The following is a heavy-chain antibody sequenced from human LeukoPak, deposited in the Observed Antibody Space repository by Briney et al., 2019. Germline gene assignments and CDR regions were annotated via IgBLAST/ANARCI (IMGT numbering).Heavy chain of an antibody. Sequence: ASVKVSCKASGYTFTSYGISWVRQAPGQGLEWMGWISAYNGNTNYAQKLQGRVTMTTDTSTSTAYMELRSLRSDDTAVYYCARLESGYDYGPVDYWGQGTLVTVPS. CDR2: ISAYNGNT. D-gene: IGHD5-12*01. J-gene: IGHJ4*02. V-gene: IGHV1-18*04. CDR3: ARLESGYDYGPVDY. CDR1: GYTFTSYG.